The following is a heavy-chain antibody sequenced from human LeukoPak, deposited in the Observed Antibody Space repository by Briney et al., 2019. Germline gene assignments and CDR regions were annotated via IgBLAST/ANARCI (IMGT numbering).Heavy chain of an antibody. CDR3: ARGNRIGSSRAIDY. J-gene: IGHJ4*02. Sequence: GGSLRLSCAASGFTFSNYSMNWVRQAPRKGLEWVSSISSSSSTIYYADSVKGRFTISRDNAKNSLYLQMNSLRAEDTAVYYCARGNRIGSSRAIDYWGQGTLVTVSS. D-gene: IGHD6-6*01. CDR1: GFTFSNYS. CDR2: ISSSSSTI. V-gene: IGHV3-48*01.